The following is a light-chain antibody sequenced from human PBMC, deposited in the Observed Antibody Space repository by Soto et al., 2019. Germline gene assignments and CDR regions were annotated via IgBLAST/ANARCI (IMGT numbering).Light chain of an antibody. Sequence: DIPMTQSPSTLSASIGDRVTITCRASQTISNWLAWYQQKPGKAPKLLIYEVSRLESGVPSRFSGSGSGTDFPLTGASLQPDDLATYYCQQYNTYPWRFVQGTKVEIK. CDR1: QTISNW. CDR3: QQYNTYPWR. CDR2: EVS. V-gene: IGKV1-5*03. J-gene: IGKJ1*01.